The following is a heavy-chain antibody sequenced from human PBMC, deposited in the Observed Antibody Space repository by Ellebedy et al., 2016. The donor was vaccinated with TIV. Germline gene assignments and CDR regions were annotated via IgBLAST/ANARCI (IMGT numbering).Heavy chain of an antibody. CDR1: GFTFSKYG. D-gene: IGHD5-12*01. CDR3: VRVNSGYDAGPLDF. J-gene: IGHJ4*02. V-gene: IGHV3-33*08. CDR2: IWYDESRE. Sequence: GGSLRLSXGASGFTFSKYGMHWVRQAPGKGLEWVAVIWYDESREDYADSVKGRFTISRDNSNNMLYLQMNSLRVEDTAVYYCVRVNSGYDAGPLDFWGQGTLVTVSS.